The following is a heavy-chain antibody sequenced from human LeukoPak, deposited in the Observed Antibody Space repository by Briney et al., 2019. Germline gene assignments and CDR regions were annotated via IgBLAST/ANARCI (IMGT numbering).Heavy chain of an antibody. CDR1: GFTFSSYG. V-gene: IGHV3-30*18. J-gene: IGHJ4*02. Sequence: PGGSLRLSCAASGFTFSSYGMHWARQAPGKGLEWVAVISYDGSNKYYADSVKGRFTISRDNSKNTLYLQMNSLRAEDTAVYYCAKDNSKQLVLPDYWGQGTLVTVSS. CDR2: ISYDGSNK. D-gene: IGHD6-13*01. CDR3: AKDNSKQLVLPDY.